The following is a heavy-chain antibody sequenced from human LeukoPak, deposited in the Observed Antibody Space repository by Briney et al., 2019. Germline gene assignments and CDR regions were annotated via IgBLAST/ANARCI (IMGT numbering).Heavy chain of an antibody. CDR1: GFTVSDFY. D-gene: IGHD3-16*01. CDR3: ARDRLQYFDY. CDR2: IYVSGDT. V-gene: IGHV3-53*01. J-gene: IGHJ4*02. Sequence: GGSLRLSCGASGFTVSDFYMSWVRQAPGKGLEWVSLIYVSGDTYYTDSVKGRFTISRDTSENTLYLQMNSLRVEDTAVYYCARDRLQYFDYWGQGTLVTVSS.